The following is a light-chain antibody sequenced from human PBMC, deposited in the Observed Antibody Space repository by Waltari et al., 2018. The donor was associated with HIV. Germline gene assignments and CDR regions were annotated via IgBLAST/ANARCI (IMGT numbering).Light chain of an antibody. J-gene: IGLJ1*01. CDR3: CSYAGSSTYV. V-gene: IGLV2-23*02. CDR2: EVS. Sequence: QSALTQPASVSGSPGQSIPVSCTGTSNHVGTYPFVSWYQQHPGKAPKLMIYEVSKRPSGVSNRFSGSKSGNTASLTISGLQAEDEADYYCCSYAGSSTYVFGTGTKVTVL. CDR1: SNHVGTYPF.